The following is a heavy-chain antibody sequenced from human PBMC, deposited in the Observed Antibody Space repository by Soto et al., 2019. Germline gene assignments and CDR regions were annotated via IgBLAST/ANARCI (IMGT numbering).Heavy chain of an antibody. CDR1: GFTFSSYG. Sequence: GGSLRLSCAASGFTFSSYGMHWVRQAPGKGLEWVAVIWYDGSNKYYADSVKGRFTISRDNSKNTLYLQMNSLRAEDTAIYYCARAYSGRLPRRADYYYAMDVWGRGTTVTVPS. D-gene: IGHD2-15*01. V-gene: IGHV3-33*01. J-gene: IGHJ6*02. CDR3: ARAYSGRLPRRADYYYAMDV. CDR2: IWYDGSNK.